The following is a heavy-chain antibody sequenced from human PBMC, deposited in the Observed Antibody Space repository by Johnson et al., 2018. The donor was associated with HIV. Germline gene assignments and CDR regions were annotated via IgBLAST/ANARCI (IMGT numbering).Heavy chain of an antibody. CDR2: IYSGGNT. CDR3: ARDGESQRLPLGDAFDV. V-gene: IGHV3-66*01. CDR1: GFSVSNNY. Sequence: VQLVESGGDLVQPGGSLRLSCGAPGFSVSNNYMSWVRQAPGKGLEWVSVIYSGGNTYYADSVRGRFTISRDNSKNTLYLQMDNLRVEDTAIYYCARDGESQRLPLGDAFDVWGQGTLVTVSS. J-gene: IGHJ3*01. D-gene: IGHD6-25*01.